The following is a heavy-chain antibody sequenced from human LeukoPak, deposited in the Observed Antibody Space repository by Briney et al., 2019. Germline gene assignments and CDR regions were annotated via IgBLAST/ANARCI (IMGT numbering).Heavy chain of an antibody. CDR3: ARADGDYVDWFDP. D-gene: IGHD4-17*01. CDR2: INHSGST. Sequence: SETLSLTCAVYGGSFSGYYWSWIRQPPGKGLECIGEINHSGSTNYNPSLKSRVTISVDTSKNQFSLKLSSVTAADTAVYYCARADGDYVDWFDPWGQGTLVTVSS. CDR1: GGSFSGYY. J-gene: IGHJ5*02. V-gene: IGHV4-34*01.